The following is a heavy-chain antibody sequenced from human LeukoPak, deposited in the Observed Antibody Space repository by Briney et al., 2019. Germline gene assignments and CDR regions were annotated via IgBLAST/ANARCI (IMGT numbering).Heavy chain of an antibody. CDR3: ARSADYFDY. CDR1: GGTFSSYA. CDR2: INPNSGGT. V-gene: IGHV1-2*06. Sequence: EASVKVSCKASGGTFSSYAISWVRQAPGQGLEWMGRINPNSGGTNYAQKFQGRVTMTRDTSISTAYMELSRLRSDDTAVYYCARSADYFDYWGQGTLVTVSS. J-gene: IGHJ4*02.